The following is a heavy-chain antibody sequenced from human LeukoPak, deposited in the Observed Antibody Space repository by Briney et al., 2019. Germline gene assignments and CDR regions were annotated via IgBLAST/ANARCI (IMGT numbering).Heavy chain of an antibody. CDR1: GGSVTSGNYY. V-gene: IGHV4-61*02. CDR3: AREPPGY. J-gene: IGHJ4*02. Sequence: SETLSLTCAVSGGSVTSGNYYWNWIRQPAGKGLEWIGRIYTNGGASYNPSLKSRVTISIDASKNQFSLKLSSVTAADTAVYYCAREPPGYWGRGILVTVSS. CDR2: IYTNGGA.